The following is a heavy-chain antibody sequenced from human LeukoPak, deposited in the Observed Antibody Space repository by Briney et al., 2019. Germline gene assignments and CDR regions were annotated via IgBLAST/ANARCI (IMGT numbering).Heavy chain of an antibody. D-gene: IGHD2-21*02. V-gene: IGHV1-24*01. CDR2: FDPEDGET. J-gene: IGHJ6*03. Sequence: ASVKVSCKVSGYTLTELSMHWVRQAPGKGLEWMGGFDPEDGETIYAQKFQGRVTMTEDTSTDTAYMELSSLTCDDAAGYYCATVVCDCCNMEVWGKGTTDSVSS. CDR3: ATVVCDCCNMEV. CDR1: GYTLTELS.